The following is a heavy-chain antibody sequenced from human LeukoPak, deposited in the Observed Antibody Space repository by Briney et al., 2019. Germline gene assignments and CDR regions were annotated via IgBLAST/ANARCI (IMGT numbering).Heavy chain of an antibody. D-gene: IGHD2-2*01. CDR3: ARQRAEGYCSSTSCYQFDH. CDR2: IIPIFGST. Sequence: SVKVSCKASGGTFSSDGISWVRQAPGQRLEWMEGIIPIFGSTNEAQKFQGRVTITADESTSTAYMELRSLRSEDTAVYYCARQRAEGYCSSTSCYQFDHWGQGTLVTVSS. J-gene: IGHJ4*02. CDR1: GGTFSSDG. V-gene: IGHV1-69*13.